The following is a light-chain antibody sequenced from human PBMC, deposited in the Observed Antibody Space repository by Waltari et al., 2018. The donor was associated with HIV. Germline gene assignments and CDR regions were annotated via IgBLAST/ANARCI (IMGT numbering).Light chain of an antibody. Sequence: NFMLTQPHSVSESPGKTVTISCTGSSGSIASNYVQWFQQRPGSAPTTVIYEDKQRPSGVPGLFSGSIDSSSNSASLTIAGLKPEDEADYYCQSFHSSDVVFGGGTKLTVL. V-gene: IGLV6-57*02. CDR2: EDK. CDR3: QSFHSSDVV. J-gene: IGLJ2*01. CDR1: SGSIASNY.